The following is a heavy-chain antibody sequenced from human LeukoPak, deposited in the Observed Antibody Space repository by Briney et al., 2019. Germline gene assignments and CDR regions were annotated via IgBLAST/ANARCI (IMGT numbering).Heavy chain of an antibody. D-gene: IGHD3-22*01. Sequence: GASVKVSCKASGYTFTRYYMHWVRQAPGQGLEWMGIINPSGGSTSYAQNFQGRVTMTRDMSTSTVYMELSSLRSEDTALYYCTRNDFYDSSRHYFDYWGQGTLVTVSS. CDR1: GYTFTRYY. V-gene: IGHV1-46*01. CDR3: TRNDFYDSSRHYFDY. CDR2: INPSGGST. J-gene: IGHJ4*02.